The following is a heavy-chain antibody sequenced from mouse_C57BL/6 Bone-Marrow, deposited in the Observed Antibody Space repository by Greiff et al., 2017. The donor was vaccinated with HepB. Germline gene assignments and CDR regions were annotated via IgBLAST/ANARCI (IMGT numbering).Heavy chain of an antibody. CDR3: TRLIYYDLYYAMDY. V-gene: IGHV1-15*01. CDR1: GYTFTDYE. D-gene: IGHD2-4*01. Sequence: QVQLQQSGAELVRPGASVTLSCKASGYTFTDYEMHWVKQTPVHGLEWIGAIDPETGGTAYNQKFKGKAILTADKSSSTAYMELRSLTSEDSAVYYCTRLIYYDLYYAMDYWGQGTSVTVSS. J-gene: IGHJ4*01. CDR2: IDPETGGT.